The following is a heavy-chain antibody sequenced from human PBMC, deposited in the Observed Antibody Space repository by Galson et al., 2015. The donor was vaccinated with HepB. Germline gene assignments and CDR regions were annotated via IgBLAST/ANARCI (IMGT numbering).Heavy chain of an antibody. D-gene: IGHD6-19*01. CDR2: ITLYNGNI. Sequence: SVKVSCKASGYTFTYCSLHWLQQAPGQGLERMRWITLYNGNINYAKKFQSRVTITRDMSLRTAYIELSSLRSEDSAVYYWARRPLYSSGWSTLGVSWFDPWGQGTLVTVSS. CDR1: GYTFTYCS. V-gene: IGHV1-68*02. J-gene: IGHJ5*02. CDR3: ARRPLYSSGWSTLGVSWFDP.